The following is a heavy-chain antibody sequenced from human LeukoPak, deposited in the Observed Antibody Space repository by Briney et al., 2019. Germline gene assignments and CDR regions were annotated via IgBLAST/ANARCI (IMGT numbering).Heavy chain of an antibody. J-gene: IGHJ4*02. CDR3: ARRYSNYFFDY. CDR2: IYHSGSP. Sequence: PSETLSLTCAVSGYSITSGYYWAWLRQPPGKGLERIGYIYHSGSPYYIAALKSQVTISVDTSNNQFSLKLSSVTAADTAVYYCARRYSNYFFDYWGQGTLVTVSS. V-gene: IGHV4-38-2*01. D-gene: IGHD4-11*01. CDR1: GYSITSGYY.